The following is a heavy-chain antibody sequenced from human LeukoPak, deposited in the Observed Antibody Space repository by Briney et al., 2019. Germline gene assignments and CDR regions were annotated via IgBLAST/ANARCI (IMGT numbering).Heavy chain of an antibody. CDR3: ARTLSCYSSGWYSPGFDY. V-gene: IGHV3-23*01. Sequence: GGSLRLSCAASGFTFSSYAMSWVRQAPGKGLEWVSAISGSGGSTYYADSVKGRFTISRDNSKNTLYLQMNSLRAEDTAVYYCARTLSCYSSGWYSPGFDYWGQGTLVTVSS. CDR2: ISGSGGST. CDR1: GFTFSSYA. D-gene: IGHD6-19*01. J-gene: IGHJ4*02.